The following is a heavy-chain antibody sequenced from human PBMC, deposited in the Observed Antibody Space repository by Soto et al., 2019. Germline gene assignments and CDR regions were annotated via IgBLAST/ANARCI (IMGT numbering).Heavy chain of an antibody. Sequence: ASLKVSCKSCGGTFSSCAIIWVRQAPGQGLEWMGGIIPIFGTANYAQKFQGRVTITADESTSTAYMELSSLRSEDTAVYYCARDNGKIRVFDYWGQGTLVNVSS. CDR1: GGTFSSCA. V-gene: IGHV1-69*13. CDR3: ARDNGKIRVFDY. D-gene: IGHD2-8*01. J-gene: IGHJ4*02. CDR2: IIPIFGTA.